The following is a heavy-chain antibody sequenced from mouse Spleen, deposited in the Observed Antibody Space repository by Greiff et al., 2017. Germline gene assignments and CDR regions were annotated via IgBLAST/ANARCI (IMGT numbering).Heavy chain of an antibody. CDR3: ARQLRPFAY. CDR1: GFTFSSYA. J-gene: IGHJ3*01. Sequence: EVKLMESGGGLVKRGGSLKLSCAASGFTFSSYAMSWVRQTPEKRLEWVATISSGGGNTYYPDSVKGRFTISRDNAKNTLYLQMSSLKSEDTAMYYCARQLRPFAYWGQGTLVTVSA. V-gene: IGHV5-9*04. D-gene: IGHD1-2*01. CDR2: ISSGGGNT.